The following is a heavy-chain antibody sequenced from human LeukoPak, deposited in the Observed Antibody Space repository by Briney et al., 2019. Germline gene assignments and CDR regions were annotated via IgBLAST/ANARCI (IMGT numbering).Heavy chain of an antibody. CDR3: ARGVISSWSYYFDY. J-gene: IGHJ4*02. Sequence: PSQTLSLTCTVSGGSISSGSYYWRWLRQPAGKGLEWLGRIYTSGSTNYNPSLKSRVTISVDTSKNQFSLKLSSVTAADTAVYYCARGVISSWSYYFDYWGQGTLVTVSS. CDR2: IYTSGST. CDR1: GGSISSGSYY. V-gene: IGHV4-61*02. D-gene: IGHD6-13*01.